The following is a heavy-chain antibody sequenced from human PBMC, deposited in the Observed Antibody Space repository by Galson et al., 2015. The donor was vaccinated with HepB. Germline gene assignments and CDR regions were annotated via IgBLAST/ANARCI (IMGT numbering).Heavy chain of an antibody. CDR2: IFHDGGNT. Sequence: SLRLSCAASGFTSGNYAMSWFRQAPGTGLEWVSAIFHDGGNTFYADSVKGRFTIYRDNAKNTLFLQMNGLRAEDTAICYCAKDRVRDGRWSYDYWGQGTLVTVSS. V-gene: IGHV3-23*01. J-gene: IGHJ4*02. CDR3: AKDRVRDGRWSYDY. CDR1: GFTSGNYA. D-gene: IGHD5-24*01.